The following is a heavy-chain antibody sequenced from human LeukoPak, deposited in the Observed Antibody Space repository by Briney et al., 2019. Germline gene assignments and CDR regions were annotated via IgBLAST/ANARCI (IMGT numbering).Heavy chain of an antibody. D-gene: IGHD6-19*01. CDR3: ARNNAVAGTDY. J-gene: IGHJ4*02. V-gene: IGHV2-70*11. CDR2: IDWDDDK. CDR1: GFSLSTSGMC. Sequence: SGPALVKPTQTLTLTCTFSGFSLSTSGMCGSWIRQPPGKALEWLARIDWDDDKYYNTSLKTRLTISKDTSKNQVVLTMANMDPVDTATYYCARNNAVAGTDYWGQGTLVTVSS.